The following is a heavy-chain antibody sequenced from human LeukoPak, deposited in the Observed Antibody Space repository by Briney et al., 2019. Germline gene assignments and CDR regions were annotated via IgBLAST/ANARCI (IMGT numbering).Heavy chain of an antibody. J-gene: IGHJ6*03. D-gene: IGHD3-22*01. Sequence: LGGSLRLSCAASGFTFSGSLIHWVRQASGKGLEWVGLVRSKANSYATSYSASVKGRFTTSRDDSKNTAYLQMNSLNTEDTAIYYCTSRDNYDSSYYMDVWGKGTTVTVSS. V-gene: IGHV3-73*01. CDR2: VRSKANSYAT. CDR1: GFTFSGSL. CDR3: TSRDNYDSSYYMDV.